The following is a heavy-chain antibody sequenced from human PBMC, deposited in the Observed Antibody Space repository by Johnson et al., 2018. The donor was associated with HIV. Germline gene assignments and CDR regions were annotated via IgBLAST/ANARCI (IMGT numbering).Heavy chain of an antibody. J-gene: IGHJ3*02. CDR2: ISWDGDKT. CDR1: GFNFDDYT. Sequence: QLVESGGGVVQPGGSLRLSCAASGFNFDDYTMHWVRQVPGKGLEWVSLISWDGDKTYYADSVRGRFIISRDNSKNSLFLQLNNLRIEDTALYYCARPYTGGVHAFDSWGQGTMVTVSS. V-gene: IGHV3-43*01. CDR3: ARPYTGGVHAFDS. D-gene: IGHD3-16*01.